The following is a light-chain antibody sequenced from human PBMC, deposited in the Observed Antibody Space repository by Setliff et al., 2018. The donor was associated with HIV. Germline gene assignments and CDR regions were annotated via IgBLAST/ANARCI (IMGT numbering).Light chain of an antibody. CDR2: RDD. V-gene: IGLV1-47*01. J-gene: IGLJ1*01. CDR3: ATWDDSLGGLYV. Sequence: QSVLTQPSSVSGTPGQNVTISCSGRASNIGSSFVHWYRQVAGTTPQLLIYRDDQRPSGVPDRFSGSKSGTSASLAITGLRSDDEADYYCATWDDSLGGLYVFAAGTKVTVL. CDR1: ASNIGSSF.